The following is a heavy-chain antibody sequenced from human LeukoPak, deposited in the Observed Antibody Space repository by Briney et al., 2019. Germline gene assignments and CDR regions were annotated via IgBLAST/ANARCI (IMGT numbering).Heavy chain of an antibody. CDR3: ARDYGEGGYYFDY. J-gene: IGHJ4*02. D-gene: IGHD4-17*01. CDR2: ISSDGSSA. Sequence: GGSLRLSCAASGFTFSTYWMHWVRQAPGKGLVWLSRISSDGSSANYADSVKGRFTISRDNAKNTLYLQMNSLRAEDTAVYYCARDYGEGGYYFDYWGQGTLVTVSS. V-gene: IGHV3-74*01. CDR1: GFTFSTYW.